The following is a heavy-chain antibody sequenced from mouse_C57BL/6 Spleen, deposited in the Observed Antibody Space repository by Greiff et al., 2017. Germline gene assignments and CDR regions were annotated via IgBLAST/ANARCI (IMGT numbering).Heavy chain of an antibody. V-gene: IGHV1-82*01. D-gene: IGHD2-10*01. CDR2: IYPGDGDT. J-gene: IGHJ4*01. CDR3: ARHLLFNFHYYAMDY. CDR1: GYAFSSSW. Sequence: QVQLKQSGPELVKPGASVKISCKASGYAFSSSWMNWVKQRPGKGLEWIGRIYPGDGDTNYNGKFKGKATLTADKSSSTAYMQLSSLTSEDSAVYFCARHLLFNFHYYAMDYWGQGTSVTVSS.